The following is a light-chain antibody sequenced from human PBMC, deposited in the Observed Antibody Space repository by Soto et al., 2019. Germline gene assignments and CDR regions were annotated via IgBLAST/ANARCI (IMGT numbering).Light chain of an antibody. V-gene: IGLV1-40*01. CDR1: SSDIGAGYD. CDR3: QSYDSSLTTYV. CDR2: SNA. J-gene: IGLJ1*01. Sequence: QSVLTQPPSVSEAPGQRVTISCTGTSSDIGAGYDVHWYQQLPGAAPKLLIYSNAIRPSGVPDRFSASKSGTSASLAITGLRAEDEADYYCQSYDSSLTTYVFGTGTEVTVL.